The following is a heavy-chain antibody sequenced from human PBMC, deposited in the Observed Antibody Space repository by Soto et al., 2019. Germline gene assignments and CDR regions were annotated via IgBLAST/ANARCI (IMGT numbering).Heavy chain of an antibody. V-gene: IGHV4-4*02. J-gene: IGHJ6*02. CDR1: GGSISSSNW. D-gene: IGHD6-19*01. Sequence: PSETLSLTCAVSGGSISSSNWWSWVRQPPGKGLEWIGEIYHSGSTNYNPSLKSRVTISVDKSKNQFSLKLSSVTAADTAMYYCARDAVAGTGYYHGMDAWPQRTTVTVSS. CDR3: ARDAVAGTGYYHGMDA. CDR2: IYHSGST.